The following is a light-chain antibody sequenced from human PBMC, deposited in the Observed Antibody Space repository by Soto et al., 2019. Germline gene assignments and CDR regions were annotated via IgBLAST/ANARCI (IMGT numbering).Light chain of an antibody. CDR2: EVS. CDR1: SNDVGNFNY. Sequence: QSVLTQPASVSGSPGQSITISCTGTSNDVGNFNYVSWYQQHPGKAPKLMIYEVSNRPSGVSNRFSGSKSGNTASLTISGLQAEDEADYYCSSYTTSAPYVFGSGTKLTVL. V-gene: IGLV2-14*01. J-gene: IGLJ1*01. CDR3: SSYTTSAPYV.